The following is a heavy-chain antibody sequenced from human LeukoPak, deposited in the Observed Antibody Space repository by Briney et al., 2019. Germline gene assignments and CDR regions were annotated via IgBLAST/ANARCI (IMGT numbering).Heavy chain of an antibody. V-gene: IGHV3-21*01. CDR1: GFTFSSYS. CDR2: ISSSSSYI. D-gene: IGHD3-22*01. Sequence: PGRSLRLSCAASGFTFSSYSMNWVRQAPGKGLEWVSSISSSSSYIYYADSVKGRFTISRDNAKNSLYLQMNSLRAEDTAVYYCASTSPLYDSSGYYSDDAFDIWGQGTMVTVSS. CDR3: ASTSPLYDSSGYYSDDAFDI. J-gene: IGHJ3*02.